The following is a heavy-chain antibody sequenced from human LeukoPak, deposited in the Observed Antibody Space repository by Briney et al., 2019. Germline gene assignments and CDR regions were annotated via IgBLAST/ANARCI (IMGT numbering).Heavy chain of an antibody. CDR1: GFPLSKYW. D-gene: IGHD7-27*01. J-gene: IGHJ4*02. CDR3: VRDKTGWDDY. V-gene: IGHV3-74*01. Sequence: PWGALRLSCAASGFPLSKYWMHWVRQTSGKGLEWVSRINPEKTTINYADSVKGRFTISRDENTVYLEMNSLRADDTAIYHCVRDKTGWDDYWGQGTLVTVSS. CDR2: INPEKTTI.